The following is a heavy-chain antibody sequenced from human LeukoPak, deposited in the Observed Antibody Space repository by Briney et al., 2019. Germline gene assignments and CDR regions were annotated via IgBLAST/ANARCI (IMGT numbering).Heavy chain of an antibody. CDR3: ERDPGFYVGNSFVFYY. J-gene: IGHJ4*02. CDR1: GGTLISYA. V-gene: IGHV1-69*05. D-gene: IGHD4-23*01. CDR2: IIPIFGRA. Sequence: SVKDSCKASGGTLISYAISWVRQAHGQGGEWMGRIIPIFGRANYAQKFQGRGTITKDESKRKAYMELRSLRDEDTAVYYCERDPGFYVGNSFVFYYCGQGTLVSVSS.